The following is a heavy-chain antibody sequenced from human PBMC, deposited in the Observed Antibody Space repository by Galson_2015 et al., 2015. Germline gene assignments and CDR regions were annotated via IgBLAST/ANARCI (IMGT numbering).Heavy chain of an antibody. CDR3: ARESASKFDY. CDR2: IWYDGSNK. D-gene: IGHD6-25*01. CDR1: GFIFSSYG. J-gene: IGHJ4*02. Sequence: SLRLSCAASGFIFSSYGMHWLRQAPGKGLEWVAVIWYDGSNKYYADSVKGRFTISRDNSKNALYLQMNSLRAEDTAVYYCARESASKFDYWGQGTLVTVSS. V-gene: IGHV3-33*01.